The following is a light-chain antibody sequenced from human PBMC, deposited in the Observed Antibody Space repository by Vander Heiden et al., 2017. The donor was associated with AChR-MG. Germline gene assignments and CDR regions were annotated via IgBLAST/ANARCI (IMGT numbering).Light chain of an antibody. CDR1: QSVSSSY. CDR2: GAS. V-gene: IGKV3-20*01. Sequence: ETVLPQSPGTLPLSPGERATLSCRARQSVSSSYLAWYQQKPGQAPRLLIYGASSRATGIPDRFSGSGCGTDFTLTISRLEPEDFAVYYCQQYGSSPPWTFGQGTKVEIK. CDR3: QQYGSSPPWT. J-gene: IGKJ1*01.